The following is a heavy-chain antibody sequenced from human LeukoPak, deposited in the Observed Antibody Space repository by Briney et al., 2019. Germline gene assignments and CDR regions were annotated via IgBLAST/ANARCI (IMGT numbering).Heavy chain of an antibody. CDR3: AKWPID. CDR2: IYYSGST. Sequence: SETLSLTCTVSGGSISSSNYYWAWVRQPPGKGLECIGSIYYSGSTYYNPSLKSRVTISVDTSKNQFFLKVNSVTATDTAVYYCAKWPIDWGQGTLVTVSS. J-gene: IGHJ4*02. V-gene: IGHV4-39*01. D-gene: IGHD2-8*01. CDR1: GGSISSSNYY.